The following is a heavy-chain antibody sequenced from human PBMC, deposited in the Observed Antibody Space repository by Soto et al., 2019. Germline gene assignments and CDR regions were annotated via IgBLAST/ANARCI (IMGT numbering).Heavy chain of an antibody. CDR3: AREMTTVTTYFDY. J-gene: IGHJ4*02. V-gene: IGHV1-69*02. D-gene: IGHD4-17*01. Sequence: QVQLVQSGAEVKKPGSSVKVSCKASGGNFSSYTISWVRQAPGQGLEWMGRIIPILGIANYAQKFQGRVTITADKSTSTAYMELSSLRSEDTAVYYCAREMTTVTTYFDYWGQGTLVTVSS. CDR2: IIPILGIA. CDR1: GGNFSSYT.